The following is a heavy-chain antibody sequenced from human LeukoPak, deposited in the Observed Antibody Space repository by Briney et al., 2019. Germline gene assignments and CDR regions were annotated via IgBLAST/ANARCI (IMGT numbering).Heavy chain of an antibody. Sequence: SETLSLTCTVSGGSISSYYWSWIRQPPGKGLEWIGYIYYSGSTNYNPSLKSRVTISADTSKNQFSLKLSSVTAADTAVYYCARHSPEWTYYCYYGMDVWGQGTTVTVSS. CDR3: ARHSPEWTYYCYYGMDV. CDR2: IYYSGST. V-gene: IGHV4-59*01. J-gene: IGHJ6*02. CDR1: GGSISSYY. D-gene: IGHD3-3*01.